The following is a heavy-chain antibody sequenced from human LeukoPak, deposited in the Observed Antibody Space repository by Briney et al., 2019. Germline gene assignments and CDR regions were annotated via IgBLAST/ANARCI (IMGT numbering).Heavy chain of an antibody. Sequence: GGSQRLSCAASGFTFSSYSMNWVRQAPGKGLEWVPSISSSSSYIYYADSVKGRFTISRDNAKNSLYLQMNSLRAEDTAVYYCARDQDAAMVRGALLYFHYYYGMDVWGQGTTVTVSS. CDR2: ISSSSSYI. CDR3: ARDQDAAMVRGALLYFHYYYGMDV. J-gene: IGHJ6*02. CDR1: GFTFSSYS. V-gene: IGHV3-21*01. D-gene: IGHD3-10*01.